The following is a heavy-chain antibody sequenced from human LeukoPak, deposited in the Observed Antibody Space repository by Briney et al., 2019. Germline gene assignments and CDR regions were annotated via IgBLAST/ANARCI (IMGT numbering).Heavy chain of an antibody. CDR2: ISGNGGGT. V-gene: IGHV3-23*01. CDR3: AKDFVGTLADAFDI. J-gene: IGHJ3*02. Sequence: ETLSLTCTVSGGSISSGGYYWSWVRQAPGKGLEWVSGISGNGGGTNYADSVKGRFTISRDNSKNTLYLQMNSLRAEDTAVYYCAKDFVGTLADAFDIWGQGTMVTVSS. CDR1: GGSISSGGYY. D-gene: IGHD1-1*01.